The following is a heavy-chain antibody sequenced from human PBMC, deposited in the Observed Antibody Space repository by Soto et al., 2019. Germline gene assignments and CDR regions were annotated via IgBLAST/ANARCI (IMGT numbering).Heavy chain of an antibody. J-gene: IGHJ3*01. V-gene: IGHV3-11*01. Sequence: QVQLVESGGDLVKPGGSLRLSCAASGFTFSDHFMSWIRQAPGKSLEWISYMTPSGSSRSYADSVKGRFTISRYNAKNSLYLQMNSLRGDDTAVYYCAIELSGNYCTFDLGGQWTMVTVSS. D-gene: IGHD1-26*01. CDR1: GFTFSDHF. CDR2: MTPSGSSR. CDR3: AIELSGNYCTFDL.